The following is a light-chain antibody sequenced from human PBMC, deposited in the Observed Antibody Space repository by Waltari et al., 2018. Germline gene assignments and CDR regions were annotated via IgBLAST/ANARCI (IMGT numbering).Light chain of an antibody. Sequence: QSVLTQPPSVSAAPGQKVTISCSGRSSNIGNNYVSWYQQLPGTAPKLLIYDNNNRPAGSPDRVSGSKSGTSTTLGITGRQTGDEADYYCGTWDSSLSAVVFGGGTRLTVL. V-gene: IGLV1-51*01. J-gene: IGLJ2*01. CDR1: SSNIGNNY. CDR3: GTWDSSLSAVV. CDR2: DNN.